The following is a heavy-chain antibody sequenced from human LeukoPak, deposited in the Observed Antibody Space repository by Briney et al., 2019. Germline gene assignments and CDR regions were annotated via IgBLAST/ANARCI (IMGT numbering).Heavy chain of an antibody. CDR2: INPNSGGT. CDR3: ARDVGGSGSYSFDY. V-gene: IGHV1-2*02. Sequence: GASVKLSCKASGYTFTGYYMHWVRQAPGQGLEWMGWINPNSGGTNYAQKFQGRVTMTRDTSISTAYMELSRLRSDDTAVYYCARDVGGSGSYSFDYWGQGTLVTVSS. J-gene: IGHJ4*02. D-gene: IGHD3-10*01. CDR1: GYTFTGYY.